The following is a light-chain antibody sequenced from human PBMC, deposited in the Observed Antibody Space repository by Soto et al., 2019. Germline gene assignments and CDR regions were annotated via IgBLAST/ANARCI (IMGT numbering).Light chain of an antibody. CDR1: QSISSY. V-gene: IGKV1-39*01. CDR3: QQSYSTPWT. CDR2: AAS. Sequence: IQMTQSPSSLSASVGDRVTITCRASQSISSYLNWYQQKPGKAPKLLIYAASSLQSGVPSRFSGSGSGTDFTLTISSQQPEDFATYDGQQSYSTPWTVGQGTKVESK. J-gene: IGKJ1*01.